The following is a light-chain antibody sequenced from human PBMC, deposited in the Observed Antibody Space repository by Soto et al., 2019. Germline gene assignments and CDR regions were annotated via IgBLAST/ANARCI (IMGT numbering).Light chain of an antibody. CDR2: GAS. V-gene: IGKV3-15*01. CDR1: QTVSSN. CDR3: QQYDKWWT. J-gene: IGKJ1*01. Sequence: EIVMTQSPATLSVSPGERATLSCRASQTVSSNLAWYQQRPGQAPRLLIYGASTRANGIPVRFSGIGSGTEFTLTISSLQSEDFAIYYCQQYDKWWTFDQGTKVEIK.